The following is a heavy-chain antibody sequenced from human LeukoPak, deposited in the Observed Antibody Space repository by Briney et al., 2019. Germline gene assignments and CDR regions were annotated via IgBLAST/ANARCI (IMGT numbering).Heavy chain of an antibody. V-gene: IGHV1-69*05. D-gene: IGHD2-2*02. CDR1: GGTFSSYA. J-gene: IGHJ5*02. CDR2: IIPIFGTA. Sequence: SVKVSCKASGGTFSSYAISWVRQAPGQGLEWMGGIIPIFGTANYAQKFQGRVTITTDESTSTAYMELSSLRSEDTAVYYCARDSRGYCSSTSCYTLWFDPWGQGTLVTVSS. CDR3: ARDSRGYCSSTSCYTLWFDP.